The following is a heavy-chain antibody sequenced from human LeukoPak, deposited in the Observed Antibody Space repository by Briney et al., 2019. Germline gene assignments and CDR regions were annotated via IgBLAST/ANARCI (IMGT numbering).Heavy chain of an antibody. Sequence: GGSLRLSCTASGFTFSSYSMNWVRQAPGKGLEWVAVISYDGSNKYYADSVKGRFTISRDNSKNTLYLQMNSLRAEDTAMYYCARGVWPGGYYYYYMDVWGKGTTVTVSS. V-gene: IGHV3-30*05. CDR3: ARGVWPGGYYYYYMDV. CDR1: GFTFSSYS. J-gene: IGHJ6*03. D-gene: IGHD3-16*01. CDR2: ISYDGSNK.